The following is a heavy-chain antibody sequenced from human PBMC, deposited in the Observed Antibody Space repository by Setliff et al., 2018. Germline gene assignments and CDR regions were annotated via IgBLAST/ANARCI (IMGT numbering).Heavy chain of an antibody. CDR2: INTGGGSA. CDR1: GYTFTSYA. CDR3: ARGGVAAAGKKGVFEH. V-gene: IGHV1-46*01. D-gene: IGHD6-13*01. J-gene: IGHJ4*02. Sequence: ASVKVSCKASGYTFTSYAMHWVRQAPGQGLEWMGTINTGGGSASIVDQFQGRVTMTRDTSTGTVYMELSSLTSDDTAVYYCARGGVAAAGKKGVFEHWGQGALVTVSS.